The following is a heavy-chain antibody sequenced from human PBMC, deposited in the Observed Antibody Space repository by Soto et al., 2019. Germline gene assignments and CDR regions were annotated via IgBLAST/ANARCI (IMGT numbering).Heavy chain of an antibody. Sequence: SEKVSCKASGGTLSRHAINLLRQAPGQGLEWMGGIIPMFGTTNYAQKFKGRLTISADESTSTAYMELSSLRSEDAAVYYCARAAIHGSSWYFWFDPWGQGTLVTVSS. D-gene: IGHD6-13*01. V-gene: IGHV1-69*13. CDR2: IIPMFGTT. CDR3: ARAAIHGSSWYFWFDP. J-gene: IGHJ5*02. CDR1: GGTLSRHA.